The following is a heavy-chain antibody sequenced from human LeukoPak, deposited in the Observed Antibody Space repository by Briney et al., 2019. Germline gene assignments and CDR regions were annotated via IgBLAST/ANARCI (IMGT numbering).Heavy chain of an antibody. J-gene: IGHJ4*02. Sequence: SETLSLTCTVSGGSISSYYWSWIRQPPGKGLEWIGHIYYSGSTNYNPSLKSRVTISVDTSKNQFSLKLSSVTAADTAVYYCARVGMYDSSGYYSIGLNYWGQGTLVTVSS. CDR2: IYYSGST. CDR1: GGSISSYY. V-gene: IGHV4-59*01. CDR3: ARVGMYDSSGYYSIGLNY. D-gene: IGHD3-22*01.